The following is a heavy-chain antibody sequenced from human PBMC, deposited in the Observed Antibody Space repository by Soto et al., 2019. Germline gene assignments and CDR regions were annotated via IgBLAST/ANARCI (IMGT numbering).Heavy chain of an antibody. CDR1: GFTFSSYS. V-gene: IGHV3-21*01. CDR3: ARDNPGCSGGSCYFDY. J-gene: IGHJ4*02. CDR2: ISSSSSYI. Sequence: GGSLRLSCAASGFTFSSYSMNWVRQAPGKGLEWVSSISSSSSYIYYADSVKGRFTISRDNAKNSLYLQMNSLRAEDTAVYYCARDNPGCSGGSCYFDYWGQGTLVTVSS. D-gene: IGHD2-15*01.